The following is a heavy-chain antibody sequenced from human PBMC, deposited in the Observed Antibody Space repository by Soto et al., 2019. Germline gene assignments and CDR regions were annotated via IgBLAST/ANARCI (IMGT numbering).Heavy chain of an antibody. V-gene: IGHV3-53*01. CDR1: GFTVSSNY. Sequence: EVQLVESGGGLIQPGGSLRLSCAASGFTVSSNYMSWVRQAPGKGLEWVSVSYSGDTTYYADSVKGRFTISRDHSKNTLYLQMSSLRAEDTAVYYCARDLRTLYGMDVWGQGTTVTVSS. CDR2: SYSGDTT. CDR3: ARDLRTLYGMDV. J-gene: IGHJ6*02.